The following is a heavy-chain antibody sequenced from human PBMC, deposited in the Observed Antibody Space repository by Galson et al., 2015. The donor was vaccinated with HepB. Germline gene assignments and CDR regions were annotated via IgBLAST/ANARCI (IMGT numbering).Heavy chain of an antibody. V-gene: IGHV4-59*11. CDR2: ILHIAQN. Sequence: SEILSLTCGITAGALGVPYGTWTRHASPQGLESIGDILHIAQNYSNLSLEIRVTISVDTSKNQFSLRLASVTAADKAVYDCARDYYNSSGFYGHWYFDLWGRGTLVTVSS. J-gene: IGHJ2*01. CDR1: AGALGVPY. D-gene: IGHD3-22*01. CDR3: ARDYYNSSGFYGHWYFDL.